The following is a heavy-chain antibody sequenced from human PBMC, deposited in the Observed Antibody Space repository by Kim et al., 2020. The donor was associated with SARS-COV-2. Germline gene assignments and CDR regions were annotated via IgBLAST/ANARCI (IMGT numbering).Heavy chain of an antibody. D-gene: IGHD1-26*01. J-gene: IGHJ4*02. CDR1: GYTFTSYY. CDR2: INPSGGST. CDR3: ARGGPGSYDSYFDY. V-gene: IGHV1-8*01. Sequence: ASVKVSCKASGYTFTSYYINWVRQATGQGLEWMGWINPSGGSTGYAQKFQGRVTMTRNTSISTAYMELSSLRSEDTAVYYCARGGPGSYDSYFDYWGQGTLVTVSS.